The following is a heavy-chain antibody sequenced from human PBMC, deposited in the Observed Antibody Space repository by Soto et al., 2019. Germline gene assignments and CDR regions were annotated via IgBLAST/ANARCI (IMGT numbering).Heavy chain of an antibody. V-gene: IGHV3-13*01. CDR3: ARGSTTYYYGSGSYSPYYMDV. CDR1: GFTFSSYD. CDR2: IGTAGDT. Sequence: GGSLRLSCVASGFTFSSYDMHWVRQATGKGLEWVSAIGTAGDTYYPGSVKGRFTISRENAKNSLYLQMNSLRAGDTAVYYCARGSTTYYYGSGSYSPYYMDVWGKGTTVTVSS. D-gene: IGHD3-10*01. J-gene: IGHJ6*03.